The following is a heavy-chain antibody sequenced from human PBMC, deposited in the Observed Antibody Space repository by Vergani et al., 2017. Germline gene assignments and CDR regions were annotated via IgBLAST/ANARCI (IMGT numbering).Heavy chain of an antibody. CDR3: ARALRSSPFDY. D-gene: IGHD6-6*01. J-gene: IGHJ4*02. Sequence: QVQLQESGPGLVKPSETLSLTCTVSGCSISSYYWSWIRQPPGKGLEWIGDIYYSGSTHYNPSLKSRVTISVDTSKNQFSLKLSSVTAADTAVYYCARALRSSPFDYWGQGTLVTVSS. V-gene: IGHV4-59*08. CDR1: GCSISSYY. CDR2: IYYSGST.